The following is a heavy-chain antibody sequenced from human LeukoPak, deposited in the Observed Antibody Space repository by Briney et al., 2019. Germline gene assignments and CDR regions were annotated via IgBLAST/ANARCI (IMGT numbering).Heavy chain of an antibody. CDR3: ARHGRGWLRLRYYYYYMDV. CDR1: GGSFSGYY. J-gene: IGHJ6*03. V-gene: IGHV4-34*01. Sequence: SETLSLTCAVYGGSFSGYYWSWIRQPPGKGLEWIGEINHSGSTNYNPSLKSRVTISVDTSKNQFSLKLSSVTAADTAVYYCARHGRGWLRLRYYYYYMDVWGKGTTVTISS. CDR2: INHSGST. D-gene: IGHD5-12*01.